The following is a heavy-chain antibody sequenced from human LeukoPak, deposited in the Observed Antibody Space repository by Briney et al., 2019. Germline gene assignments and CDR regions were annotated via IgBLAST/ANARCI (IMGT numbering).Heavy chain of an antibody. D-gene: IGHD1-26*01. V-gene: IGHV3-33*06. CDR3: AKDRAGWTIGAIDY. J-gene: IGHJ4*02. Sequence: PGGSLRLSCAASAFTFSSYDMHWVRQAPGHGLKWWTVIGNDGTNKYYADSLKGRFTISRDNSENTLDLQMNSLRAEDTATYYCAKDRAGWTIGAIDYWGQGILVTVSS. CDR2: IGNDGTNK. CDR1: AFTFSSYD.